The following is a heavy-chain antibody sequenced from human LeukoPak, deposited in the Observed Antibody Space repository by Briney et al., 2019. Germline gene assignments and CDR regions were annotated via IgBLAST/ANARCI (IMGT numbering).Heavy chain of an antibody. Sequence: ASVKVSCKASGYTFTGYYMHWVRQAPGQGLEWMGWINPNSGGTNYAQKFQGRVTMTRDTSISTAYMELSRLRSDDTAVYYCARDGNSQQGVVVFDYWGQGTLVTVSS. V-gene: IGHV1-2*02. J-gene: IGHJ4*02. CDR1: GYTFTGYY. D-gene: IGHD5-18*01. CDR2: INPNSGGT. CDR3: ARDGNSQQGVVVFDY.